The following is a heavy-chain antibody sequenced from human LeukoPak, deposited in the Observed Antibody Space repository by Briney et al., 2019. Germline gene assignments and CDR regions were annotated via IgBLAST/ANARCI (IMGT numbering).Heavy chain of an antibody. CDR2: IYYSGST. V-gene: IGHV4-61*08. Sequence: SETLSLACTVSGGSISSGGYYWSWIRQPPGKGLEWIGYIYYSGSTNYNPSLKSRVTISVDTSKNQFSLKLSSVTAADTAVYYCARGLVVTHGIDPWGQGALVTVSS. CDR3: ARGLVVTHGIDP. CDR1: GGSISSGGYY. J-gene: IGHJ5*02. D-gene: IGHD3-22*01.